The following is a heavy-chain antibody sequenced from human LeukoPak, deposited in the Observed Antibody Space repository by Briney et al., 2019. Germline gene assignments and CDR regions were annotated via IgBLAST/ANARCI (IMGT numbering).Heavy chain of an antibody. J-gene: IGHJ4*02. CDR1: GFTFSSYE. V-gene: IGHV3-48*03. CDR3: ARQDSGWHVY. CDR2: ISSSGSSR. Sequence: GGSLRLSCAASGFTFSSYEMNWVRQAPGKGLEWVSYISSSGSSRYYADSVMGRFTISRDNAKNSLNLQMNSLRADDTAVYYCARQDSGWHVYWGQGTLVIVSS. D-gene: IGHD6-19*01.